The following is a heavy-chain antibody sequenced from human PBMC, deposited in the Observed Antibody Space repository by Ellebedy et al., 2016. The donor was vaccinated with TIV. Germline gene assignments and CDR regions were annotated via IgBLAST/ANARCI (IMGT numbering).Heavy chain of an antibody. V-gene: IGHV3-30*02. Sequence: GESLKISCAASGFSTSGMHWVRQAPGKGLEWVAFIRSDGSAKYYADSVKGRFTISRDDSKNTLYLQMNSLRTEDTAIYYCAKGAYPVPTVMAVWGQGTTVTVSS. D-gene: IGHD4-17*01. J-gene: IGHJ6*02. CDR1: GFSTSG. CDR2: IRSDGSAK. CDR3: AKGAYPVPTVMAV.